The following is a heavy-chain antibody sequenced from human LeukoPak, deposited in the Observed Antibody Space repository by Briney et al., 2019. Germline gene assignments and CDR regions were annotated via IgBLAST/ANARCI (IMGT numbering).Heavy chain of an antibody. CDR3: ARDPGYCSGGSCQYYYYYYMDV. D-gene: IGHD2-15*01. CDR2: ISSSSSYI. V-gene: IGHV3-21*01. Sequence: GGSLRLSCVGSGFTFNDYWIHWVRQAPGKGLVWVSSISSSSSYIYYADSVKGRFTISRDNAKNSLYLQMNSLRAEDTAVYYCARDPGYCSGGSCQYYYYYYMDVWGKGTTVTVSS. J-gene: IGHJ6*03. CDR1: GFTFNDYW.